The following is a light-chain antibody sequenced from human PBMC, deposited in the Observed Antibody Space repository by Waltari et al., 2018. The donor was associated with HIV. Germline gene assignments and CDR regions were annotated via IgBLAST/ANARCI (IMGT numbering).Light chain of an antibody. CDR1: QNVITN. V-gene: IGKV3-15*01. CDR2: GAS. CDR3: QQYNKWPRT. Sequence: EIVMTQSPGTLSVSPGESVTLSCRASQNVITNLAWYQQKPGQAPRLLIYGASTRATGIPPRFSGGGSGTDFTLTIGSLQSEDFTFYYCQQYNKWPRTFGQGTKVEVK. J-gene: IGKJ1*01.